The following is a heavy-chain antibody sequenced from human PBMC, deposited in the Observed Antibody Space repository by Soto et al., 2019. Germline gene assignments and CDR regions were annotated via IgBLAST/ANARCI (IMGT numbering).Heavy chain of an antibody. D-gene: IGHD1-20*01. CDR3: ARQSPYNYLYYYGMDV. V-gene: IGHV5-10-1*01. CDR2: IDPSDSYT. CDR1: GYSFTSYW. J-gene: IGHJ6*02. Sequence: GESLKISCKGSGYSFTSYWISWVRQVPGKGLEWMGRIDPSDSYTNYSPSFQGHVTISADKSISTAYLQWSSLKASDTAMYYCARQSPYNYLYYYGMDVWGQGTTVTSP.